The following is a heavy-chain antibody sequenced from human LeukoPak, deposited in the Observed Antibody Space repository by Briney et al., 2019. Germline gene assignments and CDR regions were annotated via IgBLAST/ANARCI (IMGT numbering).Heavy chain of an antibody. D-gene: IGHD4-11*01. CDR3: ARGPAYSNYGASYYYYMDV. V-gene: IGHV1-8*03. J-gene: IGHJ6*03. Sequence: ASVSPSSEASGYTFTNYDINWVRQAPGQGLEWMGWMNPNSGNTGYAEKFQGRLTSTIATSIATAYMELTRLRSEDSAVYYCARGPAYSNYGASYYYYMDVGRRGTTITVSS. CDR2: MNPNSGNT. CDR1: GYTFTNYD.